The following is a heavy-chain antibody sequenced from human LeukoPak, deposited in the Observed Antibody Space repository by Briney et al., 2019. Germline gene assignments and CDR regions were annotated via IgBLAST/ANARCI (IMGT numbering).Heavy chain of an antibody. D-gene: IGHD5-18*01. CDR1: GYKFSSYG. CDR2: ISAYNGNT. J-gene: IGHJ4*02. V-gene: IGHV1-18*01. CDR3: VRAGAYIYGFDN. Sequence: ASVKVSCKASGYKFSSYGISWVRQAPGQGLEWMGWISAYNGNTNYAQNFQGRVTMTTDTSTSTAYMELRGLRSDDTAVYYCVRAGAYIYGFDNWRQGTLVTVSS.